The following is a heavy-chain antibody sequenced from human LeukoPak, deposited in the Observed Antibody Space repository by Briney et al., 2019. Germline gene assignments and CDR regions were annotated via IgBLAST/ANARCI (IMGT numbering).Heavy chain of an antibody. CDR2: ISSSSSYT. J-gene: IGHJ4*02. D-gene: IGHD5-24*01. CDR1: GFTFSDYY. Sequence: GGSLRLSCAAPGFTFSDYYMSWIRQAPGKGLEWVSYISSSSSYTNYADSVKGRFTISRDNTKNSLYLQMNSLRAEDTAVYYCARDGDMSTITAFDYWGQGTLVTVSS. CDR3: ARDGDMSTITAFDY. V-gene: IGHV3-11*05.